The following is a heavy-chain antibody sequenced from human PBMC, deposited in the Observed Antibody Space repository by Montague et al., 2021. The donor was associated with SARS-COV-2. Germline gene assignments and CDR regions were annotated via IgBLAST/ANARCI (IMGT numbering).Heavy chain of an antibody. J-gene: IGHJ6*03. CDR3: ARLRDGVVPSPKLGVGPYYSYYYMDV. Sequence: SETLSLTCAVHGTSFSGDYWNWIRQPPGKGLEWIGEINHGGSTKYSPSLKSRLTISADTSKNQFSLKLTSVAAADTAVYYCARLRDGVVPSPKLGVGPYYSYYYMDVWGRGTTVTVSS. CDR2: INHGGST. CDR1: GTSFSGDY. D-gene: IGHD3-10*01. V-gene: IGHV4-34*01.